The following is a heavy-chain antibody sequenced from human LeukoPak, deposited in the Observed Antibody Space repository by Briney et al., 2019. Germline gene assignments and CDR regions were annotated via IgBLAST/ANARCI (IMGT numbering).Heavy chain of an antibody. J-gene: IGHJ3*02. CDR2: IIPIFGTA. CDR3: ARAPLHYGGNSWGAFDI. Sequence: ASVKVSCKASGGTFSSYAISWVRPAPGQGLEWMGRIIPIFGTANYAQKFQGRVTITTDESTSTAYMELSSLRSEDTAVYYCARAPLHYGGNSWGAFDIWGQGTMVTVSS. D-gene: IGHD4-23*01. CDR1: GGTFSSYA. V-gene: IGHV1-69*05.